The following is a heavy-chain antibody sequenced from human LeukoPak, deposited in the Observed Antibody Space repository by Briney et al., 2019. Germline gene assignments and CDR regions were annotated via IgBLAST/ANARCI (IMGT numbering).Heavy chain of an antibody. CDR1: GFTFNTYW. D-gene: IGHD2-15*01. CDR3: ARELTTQTKASCSGGNCLGYFDY. V-gene: IGHV3-7*01. CDR2: IKQDGSEK. J-gene: IGHJ4*02. Sequence: GGSLRLSCAPSGFTFNTYWMTWVRHAPGRGLEWVANIKQDGSEKHYVDSVKGRFTISRDNAKNSLYLQMDGLRAEDTAVYYCARELTTQTKASCSGGNCLGYFDYCGQGTLVTVSS.